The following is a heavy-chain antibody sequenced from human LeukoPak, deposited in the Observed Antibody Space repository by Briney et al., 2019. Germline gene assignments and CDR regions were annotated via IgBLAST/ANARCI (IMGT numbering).Heavy chain of an antibody. D-gene: IGHD3-10*01. CDR1: GGPFNGFY. J-gene: IGHJ4*02. CDR3: ARGGSYPTSNDY. Sequence: PSETLSLTCATYGGPFNGFYRSWIRQPPGKGLEWIGEINHSGTTNYNPSLESRVTISADTSKNQFSLKLSSVTAADTAVYYCARGGSYPTSNDYWGRGTLVTVSS. CDR2: INHSGTT. V-gene: IGHV4-34*01.